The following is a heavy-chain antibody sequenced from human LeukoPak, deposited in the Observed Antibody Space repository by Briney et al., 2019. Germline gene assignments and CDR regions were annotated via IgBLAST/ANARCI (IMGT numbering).Heavy chain of an antibody. Sequence: GASVKVSCKASGYTFTSYYMHWVRQAPGQGLEWMGIINPSGGSTSYAQKFQGRVTMTRDTSTSTVYMELSSLRSEDTAVYYCARDQYYYDSSGFIGDYYFDYWGQGTLVTVSS. CDR2: INPSGGST. V-gene: IGHV1-46*01. J-gene: IGHJ4*02. CDR1: GYTFTSYY. D-gene: IGHD3-22*01. CDR3: ARDQYYYDSSGFIGDYYFDY.